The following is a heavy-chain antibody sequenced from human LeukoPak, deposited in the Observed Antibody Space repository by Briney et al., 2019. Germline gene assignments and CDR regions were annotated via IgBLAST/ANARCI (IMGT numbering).Heavy chain of an antibody. CDR3: ARLPKLWFGGNHDAFDI. CDR1: GGSISSYY. V-gene: IGHV4-59*08. CDR2: IYYSGST. Sequence: SESLSLTCTVSGGSISSYYRSWIRQPPGKGLEWIGYIYYSGSTNYNPSLKSRVTISVDTSKNQFSLKLSSVTAADTAVYYCARLPKLWFGGNHDAFDIWGQGTIVTVSS. D-gene: IGHD3-10*01. J-gene: IGHJ3*02.